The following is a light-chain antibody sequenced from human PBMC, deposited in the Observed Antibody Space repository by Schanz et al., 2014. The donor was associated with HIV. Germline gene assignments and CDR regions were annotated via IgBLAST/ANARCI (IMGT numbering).Light chain of an antibody. V-gene: IGLV1-44*01. Sequence: QSVLIQPPSASGTPGQTVTISCSGSSSNIGSNGVNWYQHFPGTAPKLLIYSGNQRPSGVPDRFSGSKSGTSASLAIGGLQSEDEADYYCASWNVSLNGRVFGGGTKLTVL. CDR2: SGN. CDR1: SSNIGSNG. CDR3: ASWNVSLNGRV. J-gene: IGLJ3*02.